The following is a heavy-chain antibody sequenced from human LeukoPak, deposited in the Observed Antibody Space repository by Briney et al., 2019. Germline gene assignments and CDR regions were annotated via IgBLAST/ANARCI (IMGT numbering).Heavy chain of an antibody. V-gene: IGHV3-30*18. Sequence: QPGGSLRLSCAASGFTFSSHGMHWVRQAPGKGLEWVAVISYDGSNKYYADSVKGRFTISRDNANNTLYLQMNSLRPEDTALYHCAKDKDFWSGYYRGLPCYYGLDVWGQGTTVTVSS. CDR1: GFTFSSHG. CDR2: ISYDGSNK. J-gene: IGHJ6*02. CDR3: AKDKDFWSGYYRGLPCYYGLDV. D-gene: IGHD3-3*01.